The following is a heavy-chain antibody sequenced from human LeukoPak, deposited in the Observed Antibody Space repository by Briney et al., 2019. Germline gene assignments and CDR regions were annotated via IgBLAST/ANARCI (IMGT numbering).Heavy chain of an antibody. D-gene: IGHD6-19*01. CDR1: GYTFTSYY. CDR3: ARDSGWWMFDY. Sequence: ASVKVSCKASGYTFTSYYIHWVRQAPGQGLEWMGIINPSGGSTSYAQKFQGRVTMTRDTSTSTVYMELSSLRSEDTTVYYCARDSGWWMFDYWGQGTLVTVSS. CDR2: INPSGGST. J-gene: IGHJ4*02. V-gene: IGHV1-46*01.